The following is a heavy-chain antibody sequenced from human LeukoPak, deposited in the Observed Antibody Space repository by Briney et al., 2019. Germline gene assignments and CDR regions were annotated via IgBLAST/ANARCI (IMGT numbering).Heavy chain of an antibody. D-gene: IGHD1-26*01. CDR3: AGYSNQVAPFVY. CDR1: GYTFTSYY. CDR2: INPSAGST. Sequence: ASVKVSCKASGYTFTSYYMHWVRQAPGQGLEWMGIINPSAGSTTYAQLFQGRVTMTRDTSTSTVYMELSSLRSEDTAVYYCAGYSNQVAPFVYWGQGTLVTVSS. V-gene: IGHV1-46*01. J-gene: IGHJ4*02.